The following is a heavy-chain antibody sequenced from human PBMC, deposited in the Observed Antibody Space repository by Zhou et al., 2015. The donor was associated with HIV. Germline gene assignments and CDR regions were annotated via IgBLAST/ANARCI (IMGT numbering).Heavy chain of an antibody. D-gene: IGHD3-22*01. CDR3: ARSSGNYDYAFDI. CDR1: GGTFSNYG. Sequence: QVQLVQSGAEVKKPGSSVKVSCKASGGTFSNYGISWVRQAPGQGLEWMGGIIPIFDIEENAEKFRGRLTITVDKSTSTAYMELSSLRSEDAAVYYCARSSGNYDYAFDIWGQGTKVIVSS. J-gene: IGHJ3*02. V-gene: IGHV1-69*17. CDR2: IIPIFDIE.